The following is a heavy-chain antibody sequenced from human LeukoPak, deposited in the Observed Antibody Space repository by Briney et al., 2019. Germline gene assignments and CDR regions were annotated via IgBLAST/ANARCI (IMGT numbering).Heavy chain of an antibody. CDR2: INGDGSTT. V-gene: IGHV3-74*01. CDR1: GFPFISFW. Sequence: GGSLRLSCAASGFPFISFWMHWVRHAPGKGLVWVSGINGDGSTTTYADSVKGRFTISRDNAQNSLFLELNSLRGEDTAVYYCARERNFYYFDYWGQGALVTVSS. D-gene: IGHD3-3*01. CDR3: ARERNFYYFDY. J-gene: IGHJ4*02.